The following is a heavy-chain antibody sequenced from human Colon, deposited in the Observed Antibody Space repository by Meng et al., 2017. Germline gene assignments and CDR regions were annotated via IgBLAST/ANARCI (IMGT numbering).Heavy chain of an antibody. V-gene: IGHV3-7*01. CDR1: GTSLSSSW. CDR3: TRLFKSWSGY. J-gene: IGHJ4*02. Sequence: GESLKISCAASGTSLSSSWMGWVRRAQGKGLGWVALIGPDGGETYYVDSVKGQFTISRDNAKNSRYLQMNSLRAEDTDVYYCTRLFKSWSGYWGQGTLVTVSS. D-gene: IGHD6-13*01. CDR2: IGPDGGET.